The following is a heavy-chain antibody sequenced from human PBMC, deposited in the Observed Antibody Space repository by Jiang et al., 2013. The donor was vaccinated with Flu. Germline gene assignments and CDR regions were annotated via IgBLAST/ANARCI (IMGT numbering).Heavy chain of an antibody. CDR3: ARDAGATLDS. V-gene: IGHV3-30*03. Sequence: SGFTFSTNGMHWVRQAPGKGLEWVAVISYDGIKKYYADSVKGRFTISRDNSKNTLYLQMNSLRAEDTAVYYCARDAGATLDSWGQGTLVTVSS. J-gene: IGHJ4*02. CDR2: ISYDGIKK. D-gene: IGHD1-26*01. CDR1: GFTFSTNG.